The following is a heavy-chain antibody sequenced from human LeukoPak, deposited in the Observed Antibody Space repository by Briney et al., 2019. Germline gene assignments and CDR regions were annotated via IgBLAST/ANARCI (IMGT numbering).Heavy chain of an antibody. CDR1: GFTFSSYA. V-gene: IGHV3-23*01. CDR2: ISGSGGST. Sequence: GGSLRLSCAASGFTFSSYAMSWVRQAPGKGLEWVSAISGSGGSTYYADSVKGRFTISRDNSKDTLFQQMNSLRAEDTAVYYCARPRRFDSSGYFDYWGQGTLVTVSS. J-gene: IGHJ4*02. CDR3: ARPRRFDSSGYFDY. D-gene: IGHD3-22*01.